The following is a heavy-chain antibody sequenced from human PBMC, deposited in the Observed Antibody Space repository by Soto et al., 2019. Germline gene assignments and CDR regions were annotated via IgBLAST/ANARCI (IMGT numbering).Heavy chain of an antibody. CDR3: AREGYYYDSSGYLPPR. Sequence: GGSLRLSCAASGFTFSSYAMHWVRQAPGKGLEWVAVISYDGSNKYYADSVKGRFTISRDNSKNTLYLQMNSLRAEDTAVYYCAREGYYYDSSGYLPPRWGQGTLVTVS. D-gene: IGHD3-22*01. CDR1: GFTFSSYA. J-gene: IGHJ4*02. V-gene: IGHV3-30-3*01. CDR2: ISYDGSNK.